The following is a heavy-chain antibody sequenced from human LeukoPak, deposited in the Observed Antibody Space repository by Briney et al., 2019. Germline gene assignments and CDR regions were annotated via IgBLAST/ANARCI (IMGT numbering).Heavy chain of an antibody. CDR2: IYNDGRT. V-gene: IGHV3-53*01. D-gene: IGHD6-19*01. Sequence: PGGSLRLSCAASGFIVNNKYMTWVRQAPGKGLEWVSLIYNDGRTYYADSVKGRCTISRDNSKNTLYLQMNSLRAEDTAVYYCARDQTSVAGTGYNWFDPWGQGTLVTVSS. CDR1: GFIVNNKY. CDR3: ARDQTSVAGTGYNWFDP. J-gene: IGHJ5*02.